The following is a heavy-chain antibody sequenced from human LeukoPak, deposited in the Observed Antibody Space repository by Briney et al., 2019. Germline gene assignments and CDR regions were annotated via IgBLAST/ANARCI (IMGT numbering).Heavy chain of an antibody. D-gene: IGHD3-10*01. CDR1: GGSFSGYY. CDR2: INHSGST. J-gene: IGHJ3*02. CDR3: ARPRWFGEQDAFDI. Sequence: SETLSLTCAVYGGSFSGYYWSWIRQPPGKGLEWIREINHSGSTNYNPSLKSRVTISVDTSKNQFSLKLSSVTAADTAVYYCARPRWFGEQDAFDIWGQGTMVTVSS. V-gene: IGHV4-34*01.